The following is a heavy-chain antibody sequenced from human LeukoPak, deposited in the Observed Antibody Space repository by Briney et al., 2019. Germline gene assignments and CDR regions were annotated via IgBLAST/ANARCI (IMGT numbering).Heavy chain of an antibody. V-gene: IGHV3-30*02. D-gene: IGHD3-10*01. Sequence: GGSLRLSCAASGFTFSSYGMHWVRQAPGKGLEWVAVIRYDGSNKYYAGSVKGRFTISRDNSKNTLSLQMNRLRAEDTAVYYCAKSLTMVRGVTEHANDYWGQGTLVTVSS. CDR1: GFTFSSYG. CDR3: AKSLTMVRGVTEHANDY. J-gene: IGHJ4*02. CDR2: IRYDGSNK.